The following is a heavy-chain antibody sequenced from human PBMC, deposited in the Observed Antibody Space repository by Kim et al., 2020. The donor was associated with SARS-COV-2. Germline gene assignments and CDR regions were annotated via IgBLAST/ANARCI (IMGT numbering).Heavy chain of an antibody. CDR3: ARGLTAAGANNFDY. D-gene: IGHD6-13*01. V-gene: IGHV4-4*07. J-gene: IGHJ4*02. Sequence: SRPLASRVTMSVDTSKTQFSLELTAVTAADTAVYYCARGLTAAGANNFDYWGQGTLVTVSS.